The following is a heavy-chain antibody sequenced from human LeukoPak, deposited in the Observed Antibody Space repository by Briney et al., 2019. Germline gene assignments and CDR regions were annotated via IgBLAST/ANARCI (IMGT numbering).Heavy chain of an antibody. CDR2: ISAYNGNT. CDR1: GYTFTSYG. J-gene: IGHJ4*02. CDR3: ARDGDSSGYYYPDDY. Sequence: ASVKVSCKASGYTFTSYGISWLRQAPGQGLEWMGWISAYNGNTNYAQKLQGRVTMTTDTSTSTAYMELRSLRSDDTAVYYCARDGDSSGYYYPDDYWGQGTLVTVSS. V-gene: IGHV1-18*01. D-gene: IGHD3-22*01.